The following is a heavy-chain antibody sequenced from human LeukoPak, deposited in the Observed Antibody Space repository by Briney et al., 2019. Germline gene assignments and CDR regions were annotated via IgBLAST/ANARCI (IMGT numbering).Heavy chain of an antibody. D-gene: IGHD2-2*01. J-gene: IGHJ5*02. Sequence: ASVKVSCKVSGYTLTELSMHWVRQAPGKGLEWMGGFDPEDGETIYAQKFRGRVTMTEDTSTDTAYMELSSLRSEDTAVYYCATVRDIVVVPAANWFDPWGQGTLVTVSS. V-gene: IGHV1-24*01. CDR2: FDPEDGET. CDR3: ATVRDIVVVPAANWFDP. CDR1: GYTLTELS.